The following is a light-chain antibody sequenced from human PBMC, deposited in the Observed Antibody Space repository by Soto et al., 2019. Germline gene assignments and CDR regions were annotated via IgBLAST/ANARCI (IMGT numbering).Light chain of an antibody. CDR3: CSYAGGSTWV. J-gene: IGLJ3*02. Sequence: QSVLTQPASVSGTPGQSITISCTGTSGDVGSYNLVSWYQHRPGKAPQLIIYGGNKRPSGVSNRFSDSKSGNTASLTISGLQAEDEADYYCCSYAGGSTWVXGGGTTVTV. CDR1: SGDVGSYNL. CDR2: GGN. V-gene: IGLV2-23*01.